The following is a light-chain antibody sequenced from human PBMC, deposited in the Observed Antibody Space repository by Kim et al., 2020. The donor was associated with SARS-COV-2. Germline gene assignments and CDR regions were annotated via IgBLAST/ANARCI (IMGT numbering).Light chain of an antibody. V-gene: IGKV1-39*01. Sequence: DIQMTQSPSSLSASVGDRVTITCRTSQSISRYLNWYQQKPGKAPKLLIYAASSLESGVPSRFSGSGSGTDFTLTINSLQPEDFATYYCQQSHSTPPYTFGQGTKLEI. CDR1: QSISRY. J-gene: IGKJ2*01. CDR2: AAS. CDR3: QQSHSTPPYT.